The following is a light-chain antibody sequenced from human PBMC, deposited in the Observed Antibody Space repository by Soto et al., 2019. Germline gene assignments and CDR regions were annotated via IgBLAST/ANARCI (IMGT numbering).Light chain of an antibody. V-gene: IGKV4-1*01. Sequence: DIVMTQSPDSLAASLGERATINCKSSQSVLYNSKNKNYLAWYQQRPGQPPKLLIYWASTRESGVPDRFSGSGSGTDFTLTITSLQAEDVAVYYRQQYESTPPTFGQGTKLEIK. CDR1: QSVLYNSKNKNY. CDR3: QQYESTPPT. J-gene: IGKJ2*01. CDR2: WAS.